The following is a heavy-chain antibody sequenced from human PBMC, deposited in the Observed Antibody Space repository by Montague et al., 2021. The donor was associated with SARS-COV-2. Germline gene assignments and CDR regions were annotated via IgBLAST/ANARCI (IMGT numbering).Heavy chain of an antibody. CDR1: GFSVSTSGLC. V-gene: IGHV2-70*01. D-gene: IGHD6-19*01. J-gene: IGHJ2*01. Sequence: PALVIPTQTLTLTCTFSGFSVSTSGLCVSWIRQPPGKALEWLAHIDWDDDTYYSTSLKTRLAISKDTSKNQVVLTMTDMDPVDTGTYYCARIPEYSSGGGPDWYFDLWGRGTLVTVSS. CDR2: IDWDDDT. CDR3: ARIPEYSSGGGPDWYFDL.